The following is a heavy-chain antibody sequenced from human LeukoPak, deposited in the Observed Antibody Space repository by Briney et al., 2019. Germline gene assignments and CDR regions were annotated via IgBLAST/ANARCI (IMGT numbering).Heavy chain of an antibody. CDR3: AKGSNYDFWSGYPTDYFDY. V-gene: IGHV3-53*01. Sequence: GGSLRLSCAASGFTVSTNYMSWVRQAPGKGLEWVSVIYSGGTTNYADSVKGRFTISRDNSKNTLYLQMNSLRAEDTAVYYCAKGSNYDFWSGYPTDYFDYWGQGPLVTVSS. J-gene: IGHJ4*02. D-gene: IGHD3-3*01. CDR1: GFTVSTNY. CDR2: IYSGGTT.